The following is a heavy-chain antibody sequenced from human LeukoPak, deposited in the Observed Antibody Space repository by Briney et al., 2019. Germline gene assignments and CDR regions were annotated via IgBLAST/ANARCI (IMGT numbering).Heavy chain of an antibody. V-gene: IGHV3-15*01. CDR2: IKSTTVDATP. CDR3: TTGPGNSGY. Sequence: GGSLRLSCVVSGFTFSSYGMHWVRQAPGKGLEWLGRIKSTTVDATPEYAAPVRGRFTISRDDSKYTVYLQMNSLKSEDTAVYYCTTGPGNSGYWGQGTLVTVSS. J-gene: IGHJ4*02. CDR1: GFTFSSYG. D-gene: IGHD4-23*01.